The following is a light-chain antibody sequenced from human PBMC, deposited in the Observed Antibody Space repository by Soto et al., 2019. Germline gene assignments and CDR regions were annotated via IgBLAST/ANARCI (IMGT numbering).Light chain of an antibody. CDR1: QCVSNNY. CDR3: QQYGSSPIT. CDR2: GAS. Sequence: EIVLTQPPGTLALSQGERATLSCRASQCVSNNYSARSHQNPGHAPGLLIYGASNRATGIPDRFSGSGSGTDFTLTISRLEPEDFAVYYCQQYGSSPITFGQGTRLAIK. V-gene: IGKV3-20*01. J-gene: IGKJ5*01.